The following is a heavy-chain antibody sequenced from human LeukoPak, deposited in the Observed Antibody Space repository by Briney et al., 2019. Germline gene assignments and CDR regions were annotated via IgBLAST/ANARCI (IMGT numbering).Heavy chain of an antibody. CDR1: GFTFSSYA. CDR3: EVVTATSNSGFDP. Sequence: GGSLRLSCAASGFTFSSYAMGWVRQAPGKGLEWVSGISGSGGTTYYADSVKGRFTISRDNAKNSLYLQMNSLRAEDTAVYYCEVVTATSNSGFDPWGQGTLVTVSS. CDR2: ISGSGGTT. D-gene: IGHD2-21*02. J-gene: IGHJ5*02. V-gene: IGHV3-23*01.